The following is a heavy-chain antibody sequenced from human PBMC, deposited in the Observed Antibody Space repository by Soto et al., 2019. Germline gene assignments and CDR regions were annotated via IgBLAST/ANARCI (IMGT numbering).Heavy chain of an antibody. CDR2: INAGNGNT. CDR3: ARVSFRGYYYGMDV. Sequence: GASVKVSCKASGYTFTSYAMHWVRQAPGQRLEWMGWINAGNGNTKYSQKFQGRVTITRDTSASTAYMELSSLRSEDTAVYYCARVSFRGYYYGMDVWGQGTTVTVSS. CDR1: GYTFTSYA. V-gene: IGHV1-3*01. J-gene: IGHJ6*02.